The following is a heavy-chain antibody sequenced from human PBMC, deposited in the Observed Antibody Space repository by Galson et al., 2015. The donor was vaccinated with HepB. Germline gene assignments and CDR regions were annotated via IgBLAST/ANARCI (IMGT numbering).Heavy chain of an antibody. CDR3: AREESGHSEMFYWYFDL. J-gene: IGHJ2*01. V-gene: IGHV6-1*01. CDR1: GDSVSSNSAA. D-gene: IGHD1-26*01. Sequence: CAISGDSVSSNSAAWNWIRQSPSRGLEWLGRTYYRSKWYNDYAVSVKSRITISPDTSKNQFSLLLNSVTPEDAAVYYCAREESGHSEMFYWYFDLWGRGTLVTVSS. CDR2: TYYRSKWYN.